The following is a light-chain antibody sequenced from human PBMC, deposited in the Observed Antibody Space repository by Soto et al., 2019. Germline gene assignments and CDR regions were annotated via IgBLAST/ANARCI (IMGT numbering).Light chain of an antibody. CDR2: DAS. J-gene: IGKJ3*01. V-gene: IGKV3-11*01. Sequence: EIVLTQSPATLSLSPGDRATLSCRASQTVSTFLAWYQQKPGQAPRLLIYDASNRASGIPARFSGSGSGTDFTLTISSLEPEDFAVYYCQQYNNWPFTFGPGTKVDIK. CDR1: QTVSTF. CDR3: QQYNNWPFT.